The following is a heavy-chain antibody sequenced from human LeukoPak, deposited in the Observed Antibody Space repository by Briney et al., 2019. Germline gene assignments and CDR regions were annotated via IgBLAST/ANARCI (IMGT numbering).Heavy chain of an antibody. D-gene: IGHD2-2*01. V-gene: IGHV3-11*04. CDR3: ARASVEYQLLLLNAFDI. Sequence: PGGSLRLSCAASGFTFSGYYMSWIRQAPGKGLEWVSYISSSGSTIYYADSVKGRFTISRDNAKNSLYLQMNSLRAEDTAVYYCARASVEYQLLLLNAFDIWGQGTMVTVSS. J-gene: IGHJ3*02. CDR1: GFTFSGYY. CDR2: ISSSGSTI.